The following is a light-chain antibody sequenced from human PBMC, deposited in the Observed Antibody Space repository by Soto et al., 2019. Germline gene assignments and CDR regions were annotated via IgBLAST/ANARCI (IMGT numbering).Light chain of an antibody. J-gene: IGKJ5*01. V-gene: IGKV1-13*02. Sequence: AIQLTQSPSSLSASVGDRVTITCRASQGISSALAWYQQKPGKAPKLLIYDASSLESGVPSRFSRSGSWTDFTLTISSLQPENFATYYCQQFNSYPNTFGQGTRLEIK. CDR3: QQFNSYPNT. CDR2: DAS. CDR1: QGISSA.